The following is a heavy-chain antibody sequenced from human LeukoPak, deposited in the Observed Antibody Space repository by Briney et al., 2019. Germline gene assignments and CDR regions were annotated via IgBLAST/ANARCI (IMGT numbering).Heavy chain of an antibody. CDR1: GGSFSGYY. CDR2: INHSGST. J-gene: IGHJ4*02. D-gene: IGHD5-18*01. Sequence: SETLSLTCAVYGGSFSGYYWSWIRQPPGKGLEWIGEINHSGSTNYNPSLKSRVTTSVDTSKNLFSLKLSSVTAADTAVYYCARGGIQLWLRYWGQGTLVTVSS. V-gene: IGHV4-34*01. CDR3: ARGGIQLWLRY.